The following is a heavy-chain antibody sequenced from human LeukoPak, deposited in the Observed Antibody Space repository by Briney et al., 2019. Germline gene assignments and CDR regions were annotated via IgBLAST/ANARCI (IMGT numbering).Heavy chain of an antibody. CDR3: ARDQSVRLLQTSSTYFKHVFAI. V-gene: IGHV1-18*01. J-gene: IGHJ3*02. CDR1: GYTFTTYG. CDR2: INAYNGNT. D-gene: IGHD6-13*01. Sequence: ASVKVSCKASGYTFTTYGISWVRQAPGQGLEWMGWINAYNGNTNYAQKLQGRVTMTTDTSTSTAYMELRSLRFDDTAVYYCARDQSVRLLQTSSTYFKHVFAIWGQGSMVTVSS.